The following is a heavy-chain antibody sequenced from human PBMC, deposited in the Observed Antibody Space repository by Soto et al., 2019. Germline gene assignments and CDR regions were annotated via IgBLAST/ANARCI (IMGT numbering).Heavy chain of an antibody. D-gene: IGHD2-15*01. Sequence: GGSLRLSCAASGFTFSSYAMSWVRQAPGKGLEWVSAISGSGGSTYYADSVKGRFTISRDNSKNTLYLQMNSLRAEDTAVYYCAKDQGHIVVVVAASDAFDIWGQGTMVTVSS. CDR2: ISGSGGST. J-gene: IGHJ3*02. CDR3: AKDQGHIVVVVAASDAFDI. CDR1: GFTFSSYA. V-gene: IGHV3-23*01.